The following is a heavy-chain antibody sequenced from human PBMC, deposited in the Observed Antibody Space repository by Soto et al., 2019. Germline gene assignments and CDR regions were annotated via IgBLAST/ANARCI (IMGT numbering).Heavy chain of an antibody. J-gene: IGHJ4*02. CDR1: GGSISSSNW. CDR2: IYHSGST. D-gene: IGHD3-16*02. V-gene: IGHV4-4*02. CDR3: ARAPQFGGVIAAQLFFDY. Sequence: KTSETLSLTCAVSGGSISSSNWWSWVRQPPGKGLEWIGEIYHSGSTNYNPSLKSRVTISVDKSKNQFSLKRSSVTAADTAVYYCARAPQFGGVIAAQLFFDYWGQGTLVTVSS.